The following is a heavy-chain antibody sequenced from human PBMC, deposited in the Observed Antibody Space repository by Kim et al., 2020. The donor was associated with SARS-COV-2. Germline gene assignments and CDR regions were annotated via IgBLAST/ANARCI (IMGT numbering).Heavy chain of an antibody. CDR2: ISGSGGST. CDR3: AKDTYYYGSGSYDPLFDY. D-gene: IGHD3-10*01. CDR1: GFTFSSYA. J-gene: IGHJ4*02. Sequence: GGSLRLSCAASGFTFSSYAMSWVRQAPGKGLEWVSAISGSGGSTYYADSVKGRFTISRDNSKNTLYLQMNSLRAEDTAVYYCAKDTYYYGSGSYDPLFDYSGQGTLVTVSS. V-gene: IGHV3-23*01.